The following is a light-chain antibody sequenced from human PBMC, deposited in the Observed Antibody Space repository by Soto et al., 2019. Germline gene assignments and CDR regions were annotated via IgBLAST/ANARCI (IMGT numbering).Light chain of an antibody. CDR2: GAS. Sequence: EIVLTQSPATLSVSPGETATLSCRASQSVSSSLAWYQQTPGRAPRLLIYGASNRATDIPTRFSGSGSGTEFTLTISSLQSEDFAVYYCQQYNNLPPLTFGGGTKVDIK. J-gene: IGKJ4*01. CDR1: QSVSSS. CDR3: QQYNNLPPLT. V-gene: IGKV3-15*01.